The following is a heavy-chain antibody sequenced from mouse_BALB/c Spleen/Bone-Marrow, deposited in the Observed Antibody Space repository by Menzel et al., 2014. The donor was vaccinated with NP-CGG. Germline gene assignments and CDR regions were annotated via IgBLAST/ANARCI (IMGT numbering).Heavy chain of an antibody. CDR3: TRGRRDAMDY. J-gene: IGHJ4*01. V-gene: IGHV1S81*02. CDR1: GYTFTSYY. CDR2: INPSNGGT. Sequence: QVQLQQSAALVKPGASVKLSCKASGYTFTSYYMYWVRQRPGQGLEWIGEINPSNGGTNFNEKFKSKATLTVDKSSSTAYMQLSSLTSEDSVVYYCTRGRRDAMDYWGQGTSVTVSS.